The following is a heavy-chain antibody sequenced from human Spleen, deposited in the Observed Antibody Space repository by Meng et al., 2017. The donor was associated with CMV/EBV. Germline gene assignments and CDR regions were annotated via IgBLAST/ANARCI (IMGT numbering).Heavy chain of an antibody. J-gene: IGHJ6*02. V-gene: IGHV3-21*01. CDR3: ARDRGVAARQNYYSMDV. D-gene: IGHD6-6*01. Sequence: GGSLRLSCEASEFTFSTYGMNWVRQAPGKGLEWVSSISRSSSFIYYADSVKGRFTISRDNAKNSLYLQMNSLRVEDTAVYYCARDRGVAARQNYYSMDVWGQGTTVTVSS. CDR2: ISRSSSFI. CDR1: EFTFSTYG.